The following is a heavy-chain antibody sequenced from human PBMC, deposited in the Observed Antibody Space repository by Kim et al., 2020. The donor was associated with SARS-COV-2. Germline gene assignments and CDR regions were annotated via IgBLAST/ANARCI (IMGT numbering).Heavy chain of an antibody. Sequence: ASVKVSCKASGYTFTSYDINWVRQATGQGLEWMGWMNPNSGNTGYAQKFQGRVTMTRNTSISTAYVELSSLRSEDTAVYYCARGFHSRITMVRGKSYGMDVWGQGTTVTVSS. V-gene: IGHV1-8*01. J-gene: IGHJ6*02. D-gene: IGHD3-10*01. CDR2: MNPNSGNT. CDR1: GYTFTSYD. CDR3: ARGFHSRITMVRGKSYGMDV.